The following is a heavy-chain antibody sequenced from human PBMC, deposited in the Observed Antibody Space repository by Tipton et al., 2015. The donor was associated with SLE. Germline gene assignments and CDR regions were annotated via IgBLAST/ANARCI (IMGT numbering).Heavy chain of an antibody. CDR3: ARDKGIGRSGYSYFDY. D-gene: IGHD5-18*01. CDR2: IYYSGST. J-gene: IGHJ4*02. Sequence: TLSLTCTVSGGSISSHYWSWIRQPPGKGLEWIGYIYYSGSTNYNPSLKSRVTISVDTSKNQFSLKLSSVTAADTAVYYCARDKGIGRSGYSYFDYWGQGTLVTVSS. CDR1: GGSISSHY. V-gene: IGHV4-59*11.